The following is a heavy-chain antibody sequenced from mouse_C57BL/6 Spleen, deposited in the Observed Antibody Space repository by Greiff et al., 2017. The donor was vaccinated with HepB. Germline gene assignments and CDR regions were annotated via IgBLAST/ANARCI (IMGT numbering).Heavy chain of an antibody. CDR1: GYTFTSYW. D-gene: IGHD2-4*01. CDR3: ARGGDYGGFAY. J-gene: IGHJ3*01. CDR2: IHPNSGNT. Sequence: QVQLQQPGAELVKPGASVKLSCKASGYTFTSYWMHWVKQRPGQGLEWIGMIHPNSGNTNYNEKFKSKATLTVDKSSSTAYMQLSSLTSEDSAVYYCARGGDYGGFAYWGQGTLVTVSA. V-gene: IGHV1-64*01.